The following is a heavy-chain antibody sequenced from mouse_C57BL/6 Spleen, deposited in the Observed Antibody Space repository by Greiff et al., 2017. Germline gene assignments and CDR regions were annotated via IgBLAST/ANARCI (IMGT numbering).Heavy chain of an antibody. J-gene: IGHJ1*03. CDR1: GFTFSDYG. V-gene: IGHV5-17*01. CDR2: ISSGSSTI. Sequence: EVHLVESGGGLVKPGGSLKLSCAASGFTFSDYGMHWVRQAPEKGLEWVAYISSGSSTIYYADTVKGRFTISRDNAKNTLFLQMTSLRSEDTAMYYCAGVDYGSSDDGWYFDVWGTGTTVTVSS. D-gene: IGHD1-1*01. CDR3: AGVDYGSSDDGWYFDV.